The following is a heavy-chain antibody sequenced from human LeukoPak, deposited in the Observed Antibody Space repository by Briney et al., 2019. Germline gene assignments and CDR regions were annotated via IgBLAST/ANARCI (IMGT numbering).Heavy chain of an antibody. CDR1: GYTLTELS. Sequence: ASVKVSCKVSGYTLTELSMHWVRQAPGKWLEWMGGFDPEDGETIYAQKFQGGVTMTEDTSTDTAYMELSSLRSEDTAVYYCSSSWYNYWGQGTLVTVSS. CDR2: FDPEDGET. J-gene: IGHJ4*02. CDR3: SSSWYNY. V-gene: IGHV1-24*01. D-gene: IGHD6-13*01.